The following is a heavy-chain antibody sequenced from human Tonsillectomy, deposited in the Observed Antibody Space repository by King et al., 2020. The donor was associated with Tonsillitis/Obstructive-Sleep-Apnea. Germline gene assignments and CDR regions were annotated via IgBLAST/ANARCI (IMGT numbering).Heavy chain of an antibody. Sequence: VQLVESGGGLVQPGGSLRLSCAASGFSFSSYAMSWGRQAPGKGLEWVSSISGRGGSAYDADSVKGRFTISRENSKNTLYLQMNSLRAEETAVYYCARAVDLYYYYMDVWGKGTTVTVSS. CDR2: ISGRGGSA. D-gene: IGHD6-19*01. J-gene: IGHJ6*03. CDR1: GFSFSSYA. V-gene: IGHV3-23*04. CDR3: ARAVDLYYYYMDV.